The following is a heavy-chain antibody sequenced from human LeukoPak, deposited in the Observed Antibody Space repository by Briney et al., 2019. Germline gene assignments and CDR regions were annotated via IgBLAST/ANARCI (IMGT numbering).Heavy chain of an antibody. CDR1: GLTFTRYS. V-gene: IGHV3-21*01. Sequence: GGSLRLSCAASGLTFTRYSMSWVRQAPGKGLEWVSSISTSSGYIYYADSVMGRFTISRDNAKNSLYPQMNSLRPEDTAVYYCASSDYVWGKPFYFDYWGQGTLVTVSS. J-gene: IGHJ4*02. D-gene: IGHD3-16*01. CDR3: ASSDYVWGKPFYFDY. CDR2: ISTSSGYI.